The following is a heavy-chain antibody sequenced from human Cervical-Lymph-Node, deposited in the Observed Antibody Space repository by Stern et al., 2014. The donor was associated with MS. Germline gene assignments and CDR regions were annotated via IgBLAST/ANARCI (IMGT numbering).Heavy chain of an antibody. CDR2: VNPHSGGT. D-gene: IGHD2-2*01. J-gene: IGHJ6*02. CDR1: GYTFTEYY. CDR3: AREVDCSSTSCLYYYYAMDV. V-gene: IGHV1-2*04. Sequence: VQLVESGAEVRKPGASVKGSCKTSGYTFTEYYMHWVRQAPGQGLEWMGWVNPHSGGTKYAQKFQGWVTMTRDTSIGTVYMELSRLRSDDTAVYYCAREVDCSSTSCLYYYYAMDVWGQGTTVTVS.